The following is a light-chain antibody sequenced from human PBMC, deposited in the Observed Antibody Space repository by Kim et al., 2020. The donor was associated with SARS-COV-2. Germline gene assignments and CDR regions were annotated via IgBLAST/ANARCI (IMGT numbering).Light chain of an antibody. Sequence: DIQMTQSPSSLSASVGDRVTITCRASQSMSNYLNWYQHKQGMAPRLLIYGASSLQSGVPSMFSGSGSGTDFTLTITSLQPEDFATYYCQQSYSTPWAFGQGTKVDIK. CDR1: QSMSNY. CDR3: QQSYSTPWA. CDR2: GAS. V-gene: IGKV1-39*01. J-gene: IGKJ1*01.